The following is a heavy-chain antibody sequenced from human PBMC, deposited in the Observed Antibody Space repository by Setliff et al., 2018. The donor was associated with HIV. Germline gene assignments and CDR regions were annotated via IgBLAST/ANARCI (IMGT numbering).Heavy chain of an antibody. D-gene: IGHD3-3*01. Sequence: SETLSLTCTVSGGSFTSRSYYRGWIRQPPGKGLEWIGSIFYSGITYYNPSLKSRVTISVDTSKNQFSLNLTSVTAADTAVYHCARSKTFYDFWGGYYTHGAFKIWGLGTMVTVSS. J-gene: IGHJ3*02. CDR1: GGSFTSRSYY. V-gene: IGHV4-39*01. CDR3: ARSKTFYDFWGGYYTHGAFKI. CDR2: IFYSGIT.